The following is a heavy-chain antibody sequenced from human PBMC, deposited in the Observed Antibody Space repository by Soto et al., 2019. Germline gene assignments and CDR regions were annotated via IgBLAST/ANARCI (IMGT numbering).Heavy chain of an antibody. CDR2: IYYSGST. Sequence: PSETLSLTCTVSGGSISSGGYYWSWIRQHPGKGLEWIGYIYYSGSTYYNPSLKSRVTISVDTSKNQFSLALSSVTAADPPVYYCARTVGYSSSTTCYAYEKYNWFDPWGQGTLVTVSS. CDR1: GGSISSGGYY. D-gene: IGHD2-2*01. V-gene: IGHV4-31*03. J-gene: IGHJ5*02. CDR3: ARTVGYSSSTTCYAYEKYNWFDP.